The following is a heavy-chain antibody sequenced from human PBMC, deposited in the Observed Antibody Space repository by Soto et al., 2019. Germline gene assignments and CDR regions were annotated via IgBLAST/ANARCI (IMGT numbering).Heavy chain of an antibody. V-gene: IGHV1-18*01. J-gene: IGHJ4*02. CDR3: VSDAYGSGSRPQY. CDR2: ISAYNSNT. D-gene: IGHD3-10*01. Sequence: QVPLVQSGAEVKYPRASVNVSCKAAGYTFTDYGISWVRQAPGQGIELMGWISAYNSNTNYAQQLQGRITMTTDTSTSTAYMELRSLTSDDTAVYYCVSDAYGSGSRPQYWGQGTLVTVSS. CDR1: GYTFTDYG.